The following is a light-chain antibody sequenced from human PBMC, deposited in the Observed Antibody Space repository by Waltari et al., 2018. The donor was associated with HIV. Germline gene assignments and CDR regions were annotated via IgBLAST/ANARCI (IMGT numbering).Light chain of an antibody. CDR1: NIGSKS. CDR2: YDS. CDR3: QVWDSSSDAYV. J-gene: IGLJ1*01. Sequence: SYVLAQPPSVSVAPGKTARITCGGNNIGSKSVHWYQQKPGQAPVVVIYYDSDRPSGIPERVSGSNSGNTATLTISRVEAVDEADYYCQVWDSSSDAYVFGTGTKVTVL. V-gene: IGLV3-21*04.